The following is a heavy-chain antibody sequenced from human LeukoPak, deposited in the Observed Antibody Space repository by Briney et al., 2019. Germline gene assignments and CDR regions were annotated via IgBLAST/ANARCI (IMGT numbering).Heavy chain of an antibody. D-gene: IGHD4-23*01. CDR2: LRTDGGRT. CDR3: SRDHPGFNSLDF. Sequence: GSLRLSCTASGFTFSNYWMHWVRQAPGKGLEWVSRLRTDGGRTNYADSVAGRFTISRDNTKNTVYLQMNSLRAEDTAVYYCSRDHPGFNSLDFWGQGTLVTVSS. V-gene: IGHV3-74*01. J-gene: IGHJ4*02. CDR1: GFTFSNYW.